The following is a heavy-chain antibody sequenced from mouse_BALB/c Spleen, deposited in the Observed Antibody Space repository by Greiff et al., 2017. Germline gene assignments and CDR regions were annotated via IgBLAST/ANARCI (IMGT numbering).Heavy chain of an antibody. Sequence: VQLQQSAAELARPGASVKMSCKASGYTFTSYTMHWVKQRPGQGLEWIGYINPSSGYTEYNQKFKDKTTLTADKSSSTAYMQLSSLTSEDSAVYYCARSAYYYGSSYGYFDVWGAGTTVTVSS. CDR3: ARSAYYYGSSYGYFDV. CDR1: GYTFTSYT. D-gene: IGHD1-1*01. V-gene: IGHV1-4*02. CDR2: INPSSGYT. J-gene: IGHJ1*01.